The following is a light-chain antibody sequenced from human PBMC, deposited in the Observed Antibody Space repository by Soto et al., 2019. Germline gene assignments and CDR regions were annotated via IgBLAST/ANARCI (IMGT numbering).Light chain of an antibody. CDR1: QSVPKNY. V-gene: IGKV3-20*01. CDR2: DAS. CDR3: QQCATSPLT. Sequence: EIVLTQSPDTLSLSPGERATLSCRASQSVPKNYLAWYQQKPGQAPRLLIDDASNRATGIPERFSGSGSGTHFTLPISRLEPEDFAVYYCQQCATSPLTFGQRTTVEIK. J-gene: IGKJ1*01.